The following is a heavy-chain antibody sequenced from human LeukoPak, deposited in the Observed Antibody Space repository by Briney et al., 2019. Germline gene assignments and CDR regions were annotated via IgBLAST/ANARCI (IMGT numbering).Heavy chain of an antibody. CDR2: ISYDGRNK. CDR1: GFTFSSYG. J-gene: IGHJ4*02. V-gene: IGHV3-30*18. Sequence: GGSLRLSCAVSGFTFSSYGMHWVRQAPGMGLEWVAIISYDGRNKYYADSVKGRFTISRDNSGNALYLQMNSLRAEDTALYYCAKVRVDAYVSPNDYWGQGTLVTVSS. CDR3: AKVRVDAYVSPNDY. D-gene: IGHD3-16*01.